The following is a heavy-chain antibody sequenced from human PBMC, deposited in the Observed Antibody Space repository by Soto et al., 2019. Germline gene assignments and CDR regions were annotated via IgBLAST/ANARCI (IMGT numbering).Heavy chain of an antibody. V-gene: IGHV4-4*02. CDR1: GVSISSGNW. CDR2: IFHDGTA. J-gene: IGHJ4*02. CDR3: ARLVYDTRLNYMYFDF. D-gene: IGHD2-8*01. Sequence: SETLSLTCAVSGVSISSGNWWTWVRQTPQRGLEYIGEIFHDGTANYYPSFERRVAISVDTSKNQFSLTLTSVTAADTAIYFCARLVYDTRLNYMYFDFWGQGALVTVSS.